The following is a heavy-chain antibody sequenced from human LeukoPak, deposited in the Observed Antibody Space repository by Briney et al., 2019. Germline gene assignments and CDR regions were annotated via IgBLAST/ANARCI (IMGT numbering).Heavy chain of an antibody. D-gene: IGHD6-13*01. Sequence: SETLSLTCTVSGGSISSYYWSWIRQPPGKGLGWIGYIYYSGSTNYNPSLKSRVSMSIDTSKNQFSLRLNSVTAADTAMYYCARSSGYDNSWSLDYWGQGILVTVSA. CDR2: IYYSGST. J-gene: IGHJ4*02. CDR1: GGSISSYY. CDR3: ARSSGYDNSWSLDY. V-gene: IGHV4-59*01.